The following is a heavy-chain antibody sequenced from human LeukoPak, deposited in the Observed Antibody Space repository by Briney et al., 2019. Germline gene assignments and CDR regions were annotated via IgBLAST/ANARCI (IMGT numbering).Heavy chain of an antibody. V-gene: IGHV1-69*13. CDR2: IFPIFGTA. CDR3: ARERAVAPGGDYYGMDV. J-gene: IGHJ6*04. CDR1: GGTFSSYA. Sequence: SVKVSCKASGGTFSSYAISWVRQAPGQGLEWMGGIFPIFGTANYAQKFQGRVTITADESTSTAYMELSSLRSEDTAVYYCARERAVAPGGDYYGMDVWGKGTTVTVSS. D-gene: IGHD2-8*02.